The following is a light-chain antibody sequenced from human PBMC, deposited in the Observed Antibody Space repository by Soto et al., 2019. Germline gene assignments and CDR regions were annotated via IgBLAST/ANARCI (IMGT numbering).Light chain of an antibody. CDR1: SSNIGSNT. Sequence: QAVVTQPPSASGTPGQRVTISCSGSSSNIGSNTVNWYQQLPGTAPKLLIYSNNQRPSWVPDRFSGSKSGTSASLAISGLQYEDEAAYYCAAWDDSLNGVVFGGGTKLTVL. CDR3: AAWDDSLNGVV. V-gene: IGLV1-44*01. CDR2: SNN. J-gene: IGLJ2*01.